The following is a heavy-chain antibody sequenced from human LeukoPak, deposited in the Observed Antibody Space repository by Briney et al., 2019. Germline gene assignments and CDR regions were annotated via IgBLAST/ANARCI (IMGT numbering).Heavy chain of an antibody. Sequence: GGSLRLSCAASGFTFSSYGMHWVRQAPGKGLEWVAVISYDGSNKYYADSVKGRFTISRDNSKNTLYLQMNSLRAEDTAVYYCAKDLWGPGIADYYYGMDVWGQGTTVTVSS. CDR3: AKDLWGPGIADYYYGMDV. J-gene: IGHJ6*02. CDR1: GFTFSSYG. V-gene: IGHV3-30*18. D-gene: IGHD6-13*01. CDR2: ISYDGSNK.